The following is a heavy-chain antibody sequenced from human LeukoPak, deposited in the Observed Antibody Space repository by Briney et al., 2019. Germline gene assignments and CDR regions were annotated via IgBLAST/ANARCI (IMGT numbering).Heavy chain of an antibody. J-gene: IGHJ3*02. V-gene: IGHV4-4*02. Sequence: SGTLSLTCAVSGGSISSSNWWSWVRQPPGKGLEWIGEIYHSGSTNYNPSLKSRVTISVDKSKNQFSLKLSSVTAADTAVYYCARDHTYYYDSSGHAFDIWGQGTMVTVSS. CDR1: GGSISSSNW. CDR2: IYHSGST. D-gene: IGHD3-22*01. CDR3: ARDHTYYYDSSGHAFDI.